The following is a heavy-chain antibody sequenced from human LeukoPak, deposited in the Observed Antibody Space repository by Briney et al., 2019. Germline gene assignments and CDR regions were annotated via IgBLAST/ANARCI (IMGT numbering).Heavy chain of an antibody. V-gene: IGHV4-39*07. CDR2: IYYSGST. CDR1: GGSISSSSYY. CDR3: VGGYGGSLRGWGYYHYYGMDV. D-gene: IGHD1-26*01. Sequence: SETLSLTCTVSGGSISSSSYYWGWIRQPPGKGLEWIGSIYYSGSTYYNPSLKSRVTISVDTSKNQFSLKLSSVTAADTAVYYCVGGYGGSLRGWGYYHYYGMDVWGQGTTVTVSS. J-gene: IGHJ6*02.